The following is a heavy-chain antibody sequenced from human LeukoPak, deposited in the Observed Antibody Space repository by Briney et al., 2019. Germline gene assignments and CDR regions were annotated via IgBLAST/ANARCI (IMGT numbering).Heavy chain of an antibody. Sequence: SVKVSCKASGGTFTSYAISWVRQAPGQGLEWMGGIIPILGTANYAQKFQGRVTITADKSTSTAYMELSSLRSEDTAVYYCARRSSLGYFDYWGQGTLVTVSS. J-gene: IGHJ4*02. CDR2: IIPILGTA. CDR1: GGTFTSYA. D-gene: IGHD6-6*01. V-gene: IGHV1-69*10. CDR3: ARRSSLGYFDY.